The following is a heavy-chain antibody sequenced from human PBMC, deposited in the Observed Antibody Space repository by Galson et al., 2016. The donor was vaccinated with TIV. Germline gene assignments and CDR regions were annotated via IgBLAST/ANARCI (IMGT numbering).Heavy chain of an antibody. D-gene: IGHD3-16*01. CDR3: VRDRLGWH. CDR2: ITWNSVGI. Sequence: RLSCAASGFTFDDYGMHWVRQPPGKGLEWVSGITWNSVGIDYADSVKGRFTISRDNAKNTVYLQMNNLIADDTAVYYCVRDRLGWHWGQGTLVTVSS. J-gene: IGHJ1*01. CDR1: GFTFDDYG. V-gene: IGHV3-9*01.